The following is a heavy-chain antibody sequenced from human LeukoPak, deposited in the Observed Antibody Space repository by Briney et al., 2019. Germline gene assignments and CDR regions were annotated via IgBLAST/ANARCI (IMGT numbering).Heavy chain of an antibody. J-gene: IGHJ6*03. Sequence: ASMKVSCKASGYTFTSYGISWVRQAPGQGLEWMGWISAYNGNTNYAQKLQGRVTMTTDTSTSTAYMELRSLRSDDTAVYYCARGGAPKYYYDSSGYYYGREYYYYYMDVWGKGTTVTVSS. V-gene: IGHV1-18*01. CDR3: ARGGAPKYYYDSSGYYYGREYYYYYMDV. CDR2: ISAYNGNT. CDR1: GYTFTSYG. D-gene: IGHD3-22*01.